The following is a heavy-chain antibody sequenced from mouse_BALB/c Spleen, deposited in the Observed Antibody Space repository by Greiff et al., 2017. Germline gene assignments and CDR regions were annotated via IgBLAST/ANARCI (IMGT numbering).Heavy chain of an antibody. CDR1: GFTFSSYA. V-gene: IGHV5-6-5*01. CDR2: ISSGGST. Sequence: EVQVVESGGGLVKPGGSLKLSCAASGFTFSSYAMSWVRQTPEKRLEWVASISSGGSTYYPDSVKGRFTISRDNARNILYLQMSSLRSEDTAMYYCARGGVITTVDYWGQGTTLTVSS. J-gene: IGHJ2*01. D-gene: IGHD2-4*01. CDR3: ARGGVITTVDY.